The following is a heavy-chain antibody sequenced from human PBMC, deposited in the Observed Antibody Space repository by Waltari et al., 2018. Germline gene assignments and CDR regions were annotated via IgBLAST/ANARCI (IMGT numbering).Heavy chain of an antibody. D-gene: IGHD4-4*01. CDR3: ARQVPGLQAWPSDDY. Sequence: QVQLVESGGGLVKPGGSLRLSCVGPGFIFNDYLLSWIRRAPGKGLELVSYISSRGRTIYYADSVKGRLTIFRDNAKNSLYLQMNSLRAEDTAVYFCARQVPGLQAWPSDDYWGQGTLVTVSS. CDR2: ISSRGRTI. CDR1: GFIFNDYL. J-gene: IGHJ4*02. V-gene: IGHV3-11*01.